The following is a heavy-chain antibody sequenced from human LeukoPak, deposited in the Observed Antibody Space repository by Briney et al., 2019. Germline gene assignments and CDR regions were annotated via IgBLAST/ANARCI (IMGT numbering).Heavy chain of an antibody. J-gene: IGHJ4*02. D-gene: IGHD6-13*01. V-gene: IGHV4-59*01. CDR2: ITYSGSA. Sequence: SETLSLTCTVSGGSISSYYWSWIRQPPGKGLEWIGCITYSGSANYNPSLKSRVTLLVDTSRNQFSLKLSSVTAADTAVYYCARGGSSHYYFDYWGQGTLVTVSS. CDR3: ARGGSSHYYFDY. CDR1: GGSISSYY.